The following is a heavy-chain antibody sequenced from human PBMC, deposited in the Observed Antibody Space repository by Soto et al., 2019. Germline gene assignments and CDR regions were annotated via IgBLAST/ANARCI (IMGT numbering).Heavy chain of an antibody. Sequence: GESLKISCAASGFTFSSYAMSWVRQAPGKGLEWVSAISGSGGSTYYADSVKGRFTISRDNSKNTLYLQMNSLRAEDTAVYYCAKSFVVVVPAAERHWYFDLWGRGTLVTVSS. D-gene: IGHD2-2*01. CDR2: ISGSGGST. V-gene: IGHV3-23*01. CDR3: AKSFVVVVPAAERHWYFDL. CDR1: GFTFSSYA. J-gene: IGHJ2*01.